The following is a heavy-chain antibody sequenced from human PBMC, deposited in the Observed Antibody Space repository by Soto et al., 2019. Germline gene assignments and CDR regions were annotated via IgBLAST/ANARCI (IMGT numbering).Heavy chain of an antibody. D-gene: IGHD5-12*01. V-gene: IGHV1-69*13. J-gene: IGHJ4*02. Sequence: GASVKVSCKASRGTFSSYAISWVRQAPGQGLEWMGGIIPIFGTANYAQKFQGRVTITADESTSTAYMELSSLRSEDTAVYYCARVMATITPYYFDYWGQGTLVTGSA. CDR2: IIPIFGTA. CDR3: ARVMATITPYYFDY. CDR1: RGTFSSYA.